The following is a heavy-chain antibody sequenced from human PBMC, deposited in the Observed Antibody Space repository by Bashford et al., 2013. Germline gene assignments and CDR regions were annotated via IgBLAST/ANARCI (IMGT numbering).Heavy chain of an antibody. J-gene: IGHJ3*01. CDR2: LFGIDDE. CDR3: VHSGGVQKAFDV. V-gene: IGHV2-5*02. CDR1: LXTSGSE. Sequence: LXTSGSECGWSVSPXEGPRSGLHSLFGIDDERYSPSLKSRLTITKDTSKNRVVLTMTNMDPVDTATYYCVHSGGVQKAFDVWGQGTMVTVSS.